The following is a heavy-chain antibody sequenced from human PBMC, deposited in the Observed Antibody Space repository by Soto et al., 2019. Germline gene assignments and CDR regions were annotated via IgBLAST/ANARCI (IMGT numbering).Heavy chain of an antibody. CDR1: GFTFSSYA. CDR2: ISYDGSNK. J-gene: IGHJ4*02. V-gene: IGHV3-30-3*01. Sequence: QVQLVESGGGVVQPGRSLRLSCAASGFTFSSYAMHWVRQAPGKGLEWVAVISYDGSNKYYADSVKGRFTISRDNSKNTLYLQMNSLRAEDTAVYYCARDQGATGAVYCFDYLGQGTLVTVSS. D-gene: IGHD5-12*01. CDR3: ARDQGATGAVYCFDY.